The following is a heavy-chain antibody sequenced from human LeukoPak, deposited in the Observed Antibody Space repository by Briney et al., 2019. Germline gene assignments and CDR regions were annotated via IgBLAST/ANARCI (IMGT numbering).Heavy chain of an antibody. CDR1: GFTFSTYW. V-gene: IGHV3-48*04. D-gene: IGHD3-10*02. CDR3: AELGITMIGGV. CDR2: ISSSGSTI. J-gene: IGHJ6*04. Sequence: GGSLRLSCAASGFTFSTYWMSWVRQAPGKGLGWVSYISSSGSTIYYADSVKGRFTISRDNAKNSLYLQMNSLRAEDTAVYYCAELGITMIGGVWGKGTTVTISS.